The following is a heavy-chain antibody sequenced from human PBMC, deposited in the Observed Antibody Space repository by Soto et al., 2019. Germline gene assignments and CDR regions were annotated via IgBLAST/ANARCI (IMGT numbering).Heavy chain of an antibody. CDR1: GGSFSGYY. J-gene: IGHJ4*02. CDR2: INHSGST. CDR3: ATREQLCAKGPFDY. Sequence: QVQLQQWGAGLLKPSETLSLTCAVYGGSFSGYYWSWIRQPPGKGLEWIGEINHSGSTNYKPSLKSPVAISVDPSKHQFSLKLSSVTAADTGVYYCATREQLCAKGPFDYWGQGPLVTVSS. V-gene: IGHV4-34*01. D-gene: IGHD5-18*01.